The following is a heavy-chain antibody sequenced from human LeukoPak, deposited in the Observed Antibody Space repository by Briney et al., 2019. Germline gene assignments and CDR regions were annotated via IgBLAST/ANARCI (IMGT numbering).Heavy chain of an antibody. CDR2: FEPEEGEHGET. V-gene: IGHV1-24*01. J-gene: IGHJ3*02. CDR3: ATDRLEIYALHI. Sequence: GASVKVSCRVSGYSLSDLSIHWVGNVPGKGLEGLGGFEPEEGEHGETIYAQKFEGRLTLTEDTATDTAYMELVSLTSADTAVYYCATDRLEIYALHIWGQGTVVTVSS. D-gene: IGHD1-1*01. CDR1: GYSLSDLS.